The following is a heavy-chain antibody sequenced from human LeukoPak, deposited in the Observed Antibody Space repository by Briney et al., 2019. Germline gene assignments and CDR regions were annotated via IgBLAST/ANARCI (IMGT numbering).Heavy chain of an antibody. CDR1: GYTFTGYY. J-gene: IGHJ6*03. V-gene: IGHV1-8*02. CDR2: MNPNSGNT. D-gene: IGHD3-16*01. CDR3: ARGYYDYVGSYYYYMDV. Sequence: ASVKVSCKASGYTFTGYYMHWVRQATGQGLERMGWMNPNSGNTGYAQKFQGRVTMTRNTSISTAYMELSSLRSEDTAVYYCARGYYDYVGSYYYYMDVWGKGTTVTVSS.